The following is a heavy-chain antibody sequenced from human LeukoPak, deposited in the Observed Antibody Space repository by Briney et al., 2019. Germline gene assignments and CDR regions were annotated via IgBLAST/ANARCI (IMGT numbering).Heavy chain of an antibody. D-gene: IGHD6-13*01. CDR1: GFTVSSNY. Sequence: PGGSLRLSCAASGFTVSSNYMSWDRQAPGKGLEWVSSISSSSSYIYYADSVKGRFTISRDNAKNSLYLQMNSLRAEDTAVYYCARDPNDGYSSSWYWFDPWGQGTLVTVSS. CDR2: ISSSSSYI. V-gene: IGHV3-21*01. J-gene: IGHJ5*02. CDR3: ARDPNDGYSSSWYWFDP.